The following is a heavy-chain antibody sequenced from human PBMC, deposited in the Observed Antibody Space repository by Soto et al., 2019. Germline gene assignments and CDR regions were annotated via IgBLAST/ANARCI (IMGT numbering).Heavy chain of an antibody. CDR2: ISYDGSNK. Sequence: QVQLVESGGGVVQPGRSLRLSCAASGFTFSSYGMHWVRQAPGKGLEWVAVISYDGSNKYYADSVKGRFTISRDNSKNTLYLQMNRLRAEDTAVYYCAKGVKGSGWYGRPDAFDIWGQGTMVTVSS. V-gene: IGHV3-30*18. CDR3: AKGVKGSGWYGRPDAFDI. CDR1: GFTFSSYG. J-gene: IGHJ3*02. D-gene: IGHD6-19*01.